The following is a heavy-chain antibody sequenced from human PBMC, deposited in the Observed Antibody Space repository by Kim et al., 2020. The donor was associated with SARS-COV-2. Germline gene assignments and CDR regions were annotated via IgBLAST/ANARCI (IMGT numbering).Heavy chain of an antibody. CDR3: SRGRYDY. D-gene: IGHD1-26*01. Sequence: GGPTDYAASVKGKFIISRDDSRGIAYLQMSSLQTEDTAVYYCSRGRYDYWGQGTLVAVSS. V-gene: IGHV3-49*02. J-gene: IGHJ4*02. CDR2: GGPT.